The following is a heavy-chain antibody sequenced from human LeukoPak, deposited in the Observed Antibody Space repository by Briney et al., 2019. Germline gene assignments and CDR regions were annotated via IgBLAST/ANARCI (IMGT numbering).Heavy chain of an antibody. J-gene: IGHJ4*02. CDR2: INHSGST. CDR1: GGSFSGYY. Sequence: SETLSLTCAVYGGSFSGYYWSWIRQPPGKGLEWIGEINHSGSTNYNPSLKSRVTISVDTSKNQFSLKLSSVTAADTAVYYCARQDGLRSFDYWGQGTLVTVSS. D-gene: IGHD5-12*01. V-gene: IGHV4-34*01. CDR3: ARQDGLRSFDY.